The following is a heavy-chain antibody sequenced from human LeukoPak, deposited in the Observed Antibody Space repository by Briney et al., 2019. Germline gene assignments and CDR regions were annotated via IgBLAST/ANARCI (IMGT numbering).Heavy chain of an antibody. CDR3: AGGWLPDKNDF. J-gene: IGHJ4*02. CDR2: IYYSGST. CDR1: GGSISSWFYY. Sequence: SETLSLTCTVSGGSISSWFYYWGWIRQPPGKGLEWIGSIYYSGSTHYNPSFKSRVTISADTSNNHFSLRLTSVTAADTAVYYCAGGWLPDKNDFWGQGTLVTVSA. V-gene: IGHV4-39*07. D-gene: IGHD5-24*01.